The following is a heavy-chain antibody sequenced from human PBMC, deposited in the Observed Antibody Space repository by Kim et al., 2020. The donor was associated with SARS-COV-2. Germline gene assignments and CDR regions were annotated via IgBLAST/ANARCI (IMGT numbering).Heavy chain of an antibody. Sequence: ASVKVSCKASGYTFTSYSMHWVRQAPGQRLEWMGWINANNGNTKYSQKFQGRVTITRDTSASTAYMELSSLRSEDTAVYYCAGRRGRGPSNGSSWYRGKIHWFDPWGQGTLVTVSS. CDR1: GYTFTSYS. J-gene: IGHJ5*02. CDR3: AGRRGRGPSNGSSWYRGKIHWFDP. D-gene: IGHD6-13*01. V-gene: IGHV1-3*01. CDR2: INANNGNT.